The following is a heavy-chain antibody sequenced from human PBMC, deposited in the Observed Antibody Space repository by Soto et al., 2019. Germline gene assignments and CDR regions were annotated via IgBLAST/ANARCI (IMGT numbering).Heavy chain of an antibody. CDR2: IVPEFSAA. D-gene: IGHD3-16*01. Sequence: QVQLVQSGSEVKKPGSSVKVSCKPSGGSFSSFAFSWVRQAPVHGLEWMGEIVPEFSAANYAQNFQGRLTITSDESTVSMELSSLTSDDTAVYFCARLRRDWGDAFELWGQGTVVTVSS. V-gene: IGHV1-69*01. CDR1: GGSFSSFA. J-gene: IGHJ3*01. CDR3: ARLRRDWGDAFEL.